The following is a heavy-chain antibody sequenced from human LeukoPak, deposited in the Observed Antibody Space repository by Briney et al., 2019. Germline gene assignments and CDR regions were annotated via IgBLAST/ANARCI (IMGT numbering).Heavy chain of an antibody. D-gene: IGHD1-14*01. V-gene: IGHV3-48*04. CDR2: IGSSSSTI. CDR3: ARERETFGIIDS. J-gene: IGHJ4*02. CDR1: GFTFSKYW. Sequence: GGSLRLSCAASGFTFSKYWMHWVRQVPGKGLEWVAYIGSSSSTIYQAKSMKGRISISRDNAKNSLFLQMSSLRVEDTAVYYCARERETFGIIDSWGQGTLVAVSS.